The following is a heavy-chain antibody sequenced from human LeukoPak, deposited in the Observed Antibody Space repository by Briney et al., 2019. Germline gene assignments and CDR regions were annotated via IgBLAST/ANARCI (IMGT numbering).Heavy chain of an antibody. CDR1: GFTFSSYW. D-gene: IGHD1-26*01. Sequence: PGGSLRLSCVGSGFTFSSYWVNWVRQAPGKGLEWVAFIRYDGSNKYYADSVKGRFTISRDNSKNTLYLQMNSLRAEDTAVYYCAKGRRVSIVGLNAFDIWGQGTMVTVSS. V-gene: IGHV3-30*02. CDR3: AKGRRVSIVGLNAFDI. J-gene: IGHJ3*02. CDR2: IRYDGSNK.